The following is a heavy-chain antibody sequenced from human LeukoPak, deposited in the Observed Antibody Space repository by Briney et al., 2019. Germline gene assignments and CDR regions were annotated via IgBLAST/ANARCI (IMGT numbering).Heavy chain of an antibody. J-gene: IGHJ4*02. CDR3: ARGYCSSNSCYNFDY. CDR1: GFTFSDYW. D-gene: IGHD2-2*02. Sequence: GGSLRLSCAASGFTFSDYWMNWVRQAPGKGLEWVANIKQDGSEEDYVDSVKGRLTISRDNAKNSLYLQMNSLRAEDTAVYYCARGYCSSNSCYNFDYWGQGTLVTVSS. CDR2: IKQDGSEE. V-gene: IGHV3-7*03.